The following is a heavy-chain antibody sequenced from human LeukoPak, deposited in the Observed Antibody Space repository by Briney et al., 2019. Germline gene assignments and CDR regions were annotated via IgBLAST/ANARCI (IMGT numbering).Heavy chain of an antibody. CDR3: ARDRRGSTTADY. J-gene: IGHJ4*02. CDR1: GGTLRSDT. V-gene: IGHV1-69*04. D-gene: IGHD2-2*01. Sequence: SVKVSCKASGGTLRSDTISWVRQAPGQGLEWMGRIIPILGIANYAQKFQGRVTITADKSTSTAYMELGSLRSEDTAVYYCARDRRGSTTADYWGQGTLVTASS. CDR2: IIPILGIA.